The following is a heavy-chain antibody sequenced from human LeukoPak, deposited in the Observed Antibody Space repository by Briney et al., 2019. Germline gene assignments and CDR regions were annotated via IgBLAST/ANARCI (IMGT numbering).Heavy chain of an antibody. Sequence: SETLSLTCTVSGGSISSSSYYCGWIRQPPGKGLEWIGSIYYSGSTYYNPSLKSRVTISVDTSKNQFSLKLSSVTAADTAVYYCARVGWFFIRYYFDYWGQGTLVTVSS. D-gene: IGHD2-15*01. J-gene: IGHJ4*02. CDR2: IYYSGST. V-gene: IGHV4-39*01. CDR1: GGSISSSSYY. CDR3: ARVGWFFIRYYFDY.